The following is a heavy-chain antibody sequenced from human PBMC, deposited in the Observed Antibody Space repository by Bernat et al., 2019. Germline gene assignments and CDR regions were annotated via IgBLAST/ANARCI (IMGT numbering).Heavy chain of an antibody. D-gene: IGHD3-22*01. CDR2: IKSKTSGETT. J-gene: IGHJ4*02. CDR3: SLGFYNSGGTDH. Sequence: EVQLVESGGGLVKPGGSLRLSCAGSGFTFSSPWMNWVRQAPGKGLEWVGRIKSKTSGETTDYAAPVKGRFTISRDDSKNTLYLQMNSLNTEDTAVYFCSLGFYNSGGTDHWGQGALVTVSS. CDR1: GFTFSSPW. V-gene: IGHV3-15*07.